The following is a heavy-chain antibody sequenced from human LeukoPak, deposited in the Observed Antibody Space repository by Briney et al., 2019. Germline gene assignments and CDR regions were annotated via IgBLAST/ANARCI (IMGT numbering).Heavy chain of an antibody. Sequence: GGSLRLSCAASGFTVSSNYMSWVRQAPGKGLEWVSVIYSGDSTYYADSVKGRFTISRDNSKNTLYLQMNSLRAEDTAVYYCARDGTGYSSGWYLYMDVWGKGTTVTVSS. CDR3: ARDGTGYSSGWYLYMDV. CDR1: GFTVSSNY. D-gene: IGHD6-19*01. CDR2: IYSGDST. V-gene: IGHV3-53*01. J-gene: IGHJ6*03.